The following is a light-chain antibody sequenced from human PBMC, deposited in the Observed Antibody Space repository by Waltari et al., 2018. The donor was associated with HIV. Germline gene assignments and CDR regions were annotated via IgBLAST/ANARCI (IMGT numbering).Light chain of an antibody. CDR3: SSYSTGATLVL. Sequence: QSALTQPASVSGSPGQSITISCTGSSSDIGVSDFVSWYQFRPGDGPRLIIFEVNERTSDTSDRFSGSKYGNTAYLTSSASQTEDEADYYCSSYSTGATLVLLGGGTKLTVL. CDR1: SSDIGVSDF. CDR2: EVN. V-gene: IGLV2-14*01. J-gene: IGLJ2*01.